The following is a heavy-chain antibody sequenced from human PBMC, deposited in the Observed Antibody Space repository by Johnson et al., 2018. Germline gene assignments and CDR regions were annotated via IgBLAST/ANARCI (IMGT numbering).Heavy chain of an antibody. CDR1: GFTFSSYG. Sequence: VQLVETGGGVVQPGRSLRLSCAASGFTFSSYGMHWVRQAPGKGLEWVAVISYDGGNKYYADSVKGRFTISRDNSNNTLYLQIKSLRAEDTAVYFCAKSFRITPDGFAIWGQGTMVTVSS. CDR2: ISYDGGNK. D-gene: IGHD1-14*01. CDR3: AKSFRITPDGFAI. J-gene: IGHJ3*02. V-gene: IGHV3-30*18.